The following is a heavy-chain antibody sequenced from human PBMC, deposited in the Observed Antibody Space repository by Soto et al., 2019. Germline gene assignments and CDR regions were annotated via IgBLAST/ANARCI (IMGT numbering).Heavy chain of an antibody. CDR3: ARGQDSAKIGY. V-gene: IGHV4-34*01. J-gene: IGHJ4*02. CDR1: GGSVSCYY. D-gene: IGHD5-18*01. Sequence: PSETLSLTCAVHGGSVSCYYWTWIRQPPGKGLEWIGEIHPSGVNNYNASLSSRVAMSLDSSKNQFSLTLTSIIVADTAVYYCARGQDSAKIGYWGPGTLVTSPQ. CDR2: IHPSGVN.